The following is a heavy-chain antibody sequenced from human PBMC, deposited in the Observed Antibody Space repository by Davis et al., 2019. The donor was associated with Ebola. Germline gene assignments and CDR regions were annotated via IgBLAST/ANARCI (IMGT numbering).Heavy chain of an antibody. J-gene: IGHJ4*02. V-gene: IGHV1-18*01. CDR2: ISAYNGNT. CDR1: GYTFTSYG. D-gene: IGHD5-12*01. Sequence: ASVKVSCKASGYTFTSYGVSWVRQAPGQGLEWMGWISAYNGNTNYVQKLQGRVTMTTDTSTNTVYMELRSLRSDDTAVYYCAREAVLGYDRNFDYWGQGTLVTVSS. CDR3: AREAVLGYDRNFDY.